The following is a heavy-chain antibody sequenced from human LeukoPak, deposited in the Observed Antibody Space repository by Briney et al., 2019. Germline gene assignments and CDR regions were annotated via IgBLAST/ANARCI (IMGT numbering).Heavy chain of an antibody. CDR1: GFTFSSYG. Sequence: PGGSLRLSCAASGFTFSSYGMHWVRQAPGKGLEWVAVIWYDGSNKYYADSVKGRFTISRDNSKNTLYLQMNSLRAEDTAVYDCARIYSSSWRYYYYYYGMDVWGQGTTVTVSS. J-gene: IGHJ6*02. V-gene: IGHV3-33*01. CDR3: ARIYSSSWRYYYYYYGMDV. D-gene: IGHD6-13*01. CDR2: IWYDGSNK.